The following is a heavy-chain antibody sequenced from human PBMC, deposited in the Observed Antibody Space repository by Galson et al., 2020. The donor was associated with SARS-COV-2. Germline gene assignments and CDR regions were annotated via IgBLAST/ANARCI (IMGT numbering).Heavy chain of an antibody. CDR3: ASGFY. CDR2: IYYNGNTF. CDR1: GALISSGTYY. Sequence: SQTLSLTCTVSGALISSGTYYWSWFRQPPGKGLEWIGYIYYNGNTFYYNPSLKSRVTFTVDKSKNQFSLKLSSVIATDTAVYYCASGFYWGQGILVTVSS. D-gene: IGHD6-25*01. V-gene: IGHV4-30-4*01. J-gene: IGHJ4*02.